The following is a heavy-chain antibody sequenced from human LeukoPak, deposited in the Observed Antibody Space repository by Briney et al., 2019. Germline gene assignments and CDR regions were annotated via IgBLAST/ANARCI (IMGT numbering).Heavy chain of an antibody. CDR3: ARGLRYSSGRFDY. V-gene: IGHV4-39*01. CDR1: GGSISSSSYY. J-gene: IGHJ4*02. Sequence: SETLSLTCTVSGGSISSSSYYWGWIRQPPGKGLEWIGSIYYSGSTYYNPSLKSRVTISVDTPKNQFSLKLSSVTAADTAVYYCARGLRYSSGRFDYWGQGTLVTVSS. CDR2: IYYSGST. D-gene: IGHD6-19*01.